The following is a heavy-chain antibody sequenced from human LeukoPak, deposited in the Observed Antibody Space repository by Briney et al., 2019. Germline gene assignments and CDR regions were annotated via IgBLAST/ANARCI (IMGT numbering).Heavy chain of an antibody. J-gene: IGHJ3*02. CDR1: GFTFSSYS. CDR3: AKSRWETYAVRAFEI. V-gene: IGHV3-21*04. D-gene: IGHD1-26*01. Sequence: GGSLRLSCAASGFTFSSYSMNWVRQAPGKGLEWVSSISSSSSYIYYADSVQGRFTISRDNSKNTLYLQMNSLRAEDTAVYYCAKSRWETYAVRAFEIWGQGTMVTVSS. CDR2: ISSSSSYI.